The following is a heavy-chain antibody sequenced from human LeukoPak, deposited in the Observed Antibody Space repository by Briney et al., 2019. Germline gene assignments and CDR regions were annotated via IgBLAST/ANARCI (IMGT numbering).Heavy chain of an antibody. CDR2: IYYSGST. Sequence: PSETLSLTCTVSGGSISSSSYYWGWIRQPPGKGLEWIGSIYYSGSTYYNPSLKSRVTISVDTSKNQFSLKLSSVTAADTAVYYCARARFGGVIVAAFDIWGQGTMVTVS. CDR1: GGSISSSSYY. V-gene: IGHV4-39*07. J-gene: IGHJ3*02. D-gene: IGHD3-16*02. CDR3: ARARFGGVIVAAFDI.